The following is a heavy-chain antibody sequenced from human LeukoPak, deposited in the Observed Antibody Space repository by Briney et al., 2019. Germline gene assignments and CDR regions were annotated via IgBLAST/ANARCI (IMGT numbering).Heavy chain of an antibody. Sequence: SETLSLTCTVSGGSISPYYWSWIRQPPGKGLEWIGYIYYSGSTNYNPSLKSRVTISVDTSKNQFSLKLSSVTAADTAVYYCARAGYCSGGSCYFDYWGQGTLVTVSS. V-gene: IGHV4-59*01. D-gene: IGHD2-15*01. CDR2: IYYSGST. CDR3: ARAGYCSGGSCYFDY. CDR1: GGSISPYY. J-gene: IGHJ4*02.